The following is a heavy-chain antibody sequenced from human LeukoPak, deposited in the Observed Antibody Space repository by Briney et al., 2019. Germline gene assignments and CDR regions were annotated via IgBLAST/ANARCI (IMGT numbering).Heavy chain of an antibody. Sequence: GGSLRPSCAASGFTFSSYAMSWVRQAPGKGLEWVSTISNSDGSTYYADSVKGRFTISRDNSKNTLYLQMNSLRAEDTAVYYCARVTYDSSGYSLDAFDIWGQGTMVTVSS. V-gene: IGHV3-23*01. J-gene: IGHJ3*02. CDR3: ARVTYDSSGYSLDAFDI. CDR1: GFTFSSYA. CDR2: ISNSDGST. D-gene: IGHD3-22*01.